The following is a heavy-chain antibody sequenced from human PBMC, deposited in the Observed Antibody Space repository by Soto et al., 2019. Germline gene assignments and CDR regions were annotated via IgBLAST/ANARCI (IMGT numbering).Heavy chain of an antibody. J-gene: IGHJ4*02. CDR1: GGSISSGGYS. D-gene: IGHD3-9*01. Sequence: SETLSLTCAVSGGSISSGGYSWSWIRQPPGKGLEWIGYIYHSGSTYYNPSLKSRVTISVDRSKNQFSLKLSSVTAADTAVYYCARGELRYFDWLPYYFDYWGQGTPVTVSS. CDR3: ARGELRYFDWLPYYFDY. V-gene: IGHV4-30-2*01. CDR2: IYHSGST.